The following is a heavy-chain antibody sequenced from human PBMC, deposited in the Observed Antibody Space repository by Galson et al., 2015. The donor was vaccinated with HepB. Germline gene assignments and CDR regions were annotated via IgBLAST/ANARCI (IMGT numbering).Heavy chain of an antibody. CDR1: GFTFSNAW. V-gene: IGHV3-15*01. D-gene: IGHD5-18*01. Sequence: SLRLSCAASGFTFSNAWMSWVRQAPGKGLEWVGRIKSKTDGGTTDYAAPVKGRFTISRDDSKNTLYLQMNSLKTEDTAVYYCTTGCCPRGRDTAKISYVTPKYHWYFDLWGRGTLVTVSS. CDR2: IKSKTDGGTT. CDR3: TTGCCPRGRDTAKISYVTPKYHWYFDL. J-gene: IGHJ2*01.